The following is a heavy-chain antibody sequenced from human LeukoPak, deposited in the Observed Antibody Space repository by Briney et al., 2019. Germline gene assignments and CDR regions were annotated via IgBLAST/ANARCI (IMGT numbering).Heavy chain of an antibody. CDR3: ARGYSSSLRFDP. Sequence: SETLSLTCTVSGGSISTSNYYWGWIRQPPGKGLEWIGNIFYSGSTYYNPSLKSRVTISVDTSKNQFSLKLSSVTAADTAVYYCARGYSSSLRFDPWGQGTLVTVSS. V-gene: IGHV4-39*01. J-gene: IGHJ5*02. D-gene: IGHD6-13*01. CDR2: IFYSGST. CDR1: GGSISTSNYY.